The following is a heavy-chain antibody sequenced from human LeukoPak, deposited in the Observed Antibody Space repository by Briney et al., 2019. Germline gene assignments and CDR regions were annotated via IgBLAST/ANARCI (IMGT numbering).Heavy chain of an antibody. CDR2: IKGDESAR. CDR3: ARDVGGSLDY. Sequence: GGSLRLSCAASGFTFSSYGMHWVRQAPGKGLEWVANIKGDESARHQADSVKGRFTISRDNAKKSVYLQMSSLRGEDTAVYYCARDVGGSLDYWGQGTLVTVSS. CDR1: GFTFSSYG. V-gene: IGHV3-7*01. D-gene: IGHD1-26*01. J-gene: IGHJ4*02.